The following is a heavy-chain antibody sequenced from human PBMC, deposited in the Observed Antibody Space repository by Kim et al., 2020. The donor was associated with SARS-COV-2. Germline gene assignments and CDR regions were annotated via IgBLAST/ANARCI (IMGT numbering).Heavy chain of an antibody. CDR3: ARAGLMDV. Sequence: ASVKVSCKASGYIFTDYTMNWVRQAPGQGLEWMGWINTNTGHPTYAQGFTGRFVFSLDTSVSTAYLQISSLKAEGSVVYYCARAGLMDVWGQGTTVTVSS. CDR2: INTNTGHP. CDR1: GYIFTDYT. V-gene: IGHV7-4-1*02. J-gene: IGHJ6*02. D-gene: IGHD3-10*01.